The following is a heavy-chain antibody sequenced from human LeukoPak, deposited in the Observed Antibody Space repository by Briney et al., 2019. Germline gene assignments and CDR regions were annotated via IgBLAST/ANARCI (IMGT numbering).Heavy chain of an antibody. D-gene: IGHD2-2*01. CDR2: IYTSGST. V-gene: IGHV4-61*02. CDR1: GGSISSGSYY. CDR3: ARVISGFCSSTSCYDPDAFDI. Sequence: SETLSLTCTVSGGSISSGSYYWSWIRQPAGKGLEWIGRIYTSGSTNYNPSLKSRVTISVDTSKNQLSLKLSSVTAADTAVYYCARVISGFCSSTSCYDPDAFDIWGQGTMVTVSS. J-gene: IGHJ3*02.